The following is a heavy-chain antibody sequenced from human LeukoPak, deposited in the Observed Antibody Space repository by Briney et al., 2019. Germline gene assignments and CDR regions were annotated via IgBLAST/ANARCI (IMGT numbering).Heavy chain of an antibody. J-gene: IGHJ4*02. V-gene: IGHV3-9*03. CDR2: ISWNSGSI. D-gene: IGHD6-6*01. CDR3: AKDIKPGSFARLGYYFDY. Sequence: GRSRRLPCAASGFTFDDYAMHWVRQAPGKGLEWVSGISWNSGSIGYADSVKGRFTISRDNAKNSLYLQMNSLRAEDMALYYCAKDIKPGSFARLGYYFDYWGQGTLVTVSS. CDR1: GFTFDDYA.